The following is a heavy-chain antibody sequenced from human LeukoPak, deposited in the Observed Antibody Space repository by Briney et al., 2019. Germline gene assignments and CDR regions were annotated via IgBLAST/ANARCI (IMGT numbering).Heavy chain of an antibody. CDR2: MSSSGSTI. D-gene: IGHD2/OR15-2a*01. J-gene: IGHJ4*02. Sequence: GGSLRLSCAASAFTFNNYEMHWVRQAPGKGLEWVSYMSSSGSTIYYADSVKGRFTISRDNAKNTLYLQMNSLRAEDTAVYYCAKDSAKKYDDYWGQGTLVTVSS. CDR3: AKDSAKKYDDY. V-gene: IGHV3-48*03. CDR1: AFTFNNYE.